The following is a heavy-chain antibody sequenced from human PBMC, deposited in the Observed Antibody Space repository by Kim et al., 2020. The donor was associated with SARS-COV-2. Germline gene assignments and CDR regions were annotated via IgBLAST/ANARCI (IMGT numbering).Heavy chain of an antibody. J-gene: IGHJ2*01. CDR3: ARPDIVVVPAVFEYFDL. CDR1: GFTFSSYA. CDR2: ISYDGSNK. Sequence: GGSLRLSCAASGFTFSSYAMHWVRQAPGKGLEWVAVISYDGSNKYYADSVKGRFTISRDNSKNTLYLQMNSLRAEDTAVYYCARPDIVVVPAVFEYFDLWGRGTLVTVSS. D-gene: IGHD2-2*01. V-gene: IGHV3-30-3*01.